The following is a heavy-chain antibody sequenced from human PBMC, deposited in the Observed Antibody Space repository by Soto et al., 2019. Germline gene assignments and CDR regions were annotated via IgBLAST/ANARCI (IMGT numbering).Heavy chain of an antibody. V-gene: IGHV2-5*02. Sequence: QITLKESGPTLVKPTQTLTLTCTFSGFSLSTRGVGVGWIRQPPGKALECLAFIYWDDDKRYSPSLKSRLTLTNDTGKHQVVPTSTNMDPGDPAPYYRVRGSAYWGQGTQVTVSS. CDR1: GFSLSTRGVG. CDR2: IYWDDDK. CDR3: VRGSAY. J-gene: IGHJ4*02. D-gene: IGHD3-10*01.